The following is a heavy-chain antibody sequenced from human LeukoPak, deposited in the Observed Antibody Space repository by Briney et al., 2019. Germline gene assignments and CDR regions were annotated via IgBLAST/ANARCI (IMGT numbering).Heavy chain of an antibody. V-gene: IGHV4-39*01. CDR2: IYYSGST. CDR3: ASRGYCSSPSCQGYYYYMDV. CDR1: GGSISSSSYY. Sequence: SETLSLTCTVSGGSISSSSYYWGWIRQPPGKGLEWIGSIYYSGSTYYNPSLKSRVTISVDTSKNQFSLKLSSVTAAATAVYYCASRGYCSSPSCQGYYYYMDVWGKGTTVTVSS. D-gene: IGHD2-2*01. J-gene: IGHJ6*03.